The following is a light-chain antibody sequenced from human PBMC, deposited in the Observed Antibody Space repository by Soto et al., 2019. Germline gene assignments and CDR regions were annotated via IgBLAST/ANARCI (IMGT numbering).Light chain of an antibody. CDR3: QRSWT. CDR1: QNISDS. Sequence: DIQMTQSPSSLSASVGDRVTITCRASQNISDSLNWYQRKPGKAPKLLIYAASSLQSGVPSRFSGSGSGTDFTLTISSLQPEDFASYYCQRSWTFGQGTKLE. J-gene: IGKJ2*01. CDR2: AAS. V-gene: IGKV1-39*01.